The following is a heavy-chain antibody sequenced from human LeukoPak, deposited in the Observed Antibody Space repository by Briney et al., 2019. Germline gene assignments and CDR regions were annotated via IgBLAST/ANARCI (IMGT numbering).Heavy chain of an antibody. J-gene: IGHJ4*02. Sequence: SETLSLTCTVSGGSISSYYWSWIRQPPGRGLEWIGYIYSSGSTNYNPSPKSRVTISVDTSKNQFSLNLSSVTAADTAVYYCARRAPSYGYFDYWGQGTLVTVSS. CDR2: IYSSGST. D-gene: IGHD3-16*01. CDR1: GGSISSYY. V-gene: IGHV4-4*09. CDR3: ARRAPSYGYFDY.